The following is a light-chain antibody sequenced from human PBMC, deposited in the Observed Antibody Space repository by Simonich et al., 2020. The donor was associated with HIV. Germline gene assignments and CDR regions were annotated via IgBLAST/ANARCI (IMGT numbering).Light chain of an antibody. J-gene: IGKJ4*01. Sequence: DVVMNQSQLSLPVNLGQPVCISCRYSHSLEDSDGDTDLNWFHKRPVQSPRRLIHKVSNRDSGVPDRFSGRGSGTDFTLKISRVEAEDVGVYYCMQGTHWPSFGGGTKVEIK. CDR2: KVS. CDR1: HSLEDSDGDTD. V-gene: IGKV2-30*01. CDR3: MQGTHWPS.